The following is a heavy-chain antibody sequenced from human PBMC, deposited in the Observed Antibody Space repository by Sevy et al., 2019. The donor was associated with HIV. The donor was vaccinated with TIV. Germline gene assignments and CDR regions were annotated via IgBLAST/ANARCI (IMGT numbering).Heavy chain of an antibody. CDR2: ISDSAYNT. J-gene: IGHJ4*02. CDR3: TKDEAYTVATCYYFYH. D-gene: IGHD5-12*01. V-gene: IGHV3-23*01. CDR1: GFTFSNYA. Sequence: GGSLRLSCAASGFTFSNYAMSWVRQAPGKGLEWVSGISDSAYNTYYADSVKGRFTISRDNSKNSLYLQMNSLRAEDTAVYYCTKDEAYTVATCYYFYHWGQGTLVTVSS.